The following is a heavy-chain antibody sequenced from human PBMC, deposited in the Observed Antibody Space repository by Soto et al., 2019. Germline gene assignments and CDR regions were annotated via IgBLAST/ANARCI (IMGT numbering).Heavy chain of an antibody. CDR1: GYSFAGYW. J-gene: IGHJ4*02. D-gene: IGHD3-22*01. CDR3: ARQIYDSDTGPNFQYYFDS. CDR2: IDPSDSQT. Sequence: GESLKISCMGSGYSFAGYWITWVRQRPGKGLEWMGRIDPSDSQTYYSPSFRGHVTISATKSITTVFLQWSSLRASDTAMYYCARQIYDSDTGPNFQYYFDSWGQGTPVTVSS. V-gene: IGHV5-10-1*01.